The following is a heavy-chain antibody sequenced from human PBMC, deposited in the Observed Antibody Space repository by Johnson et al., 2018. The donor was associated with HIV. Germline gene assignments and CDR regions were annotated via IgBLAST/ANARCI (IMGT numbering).Heavy chain of an antibody. D-gene: IGHD3-3*01. J-gene: IGHJ3*02. CDR1: GFTFSSYA. Sequence: QMQLVESGGGVVQPGRSLRLSCAASGFTFSSYAMHWVRQAPGKGLEWVAVISYDGSNKYYADSVKGRFTISRDNSKNTLYLKMNSLRAEDTAVYYCGRVVSDYNFWSGGRAFDIWGQGTMVTVSS. V-gene: IGHV3-30-3*01. CDR3: GRVVSDYNFWSGGRAFDI. CDR2: ISYDGSNK.